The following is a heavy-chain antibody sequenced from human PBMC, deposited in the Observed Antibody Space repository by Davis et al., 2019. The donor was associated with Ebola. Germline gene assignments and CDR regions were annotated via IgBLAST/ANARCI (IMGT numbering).Heavy chain of an antibody. V-gene: IGHV4-4*07. J-gene: IGHJ4*02. CDR1: GGSISSYY. CDR2: IYTSGST. Sequence: PSETLSLTCTVSGGSISSYYWSWIRQPAGKGLEWIGRIYTSGSTNYNPSLKSRVTISVDTSKNQFSLKLSSVTAADTAVYYCARALGLSITMIAFDYWGQGTLVTVSS. D-gene: IGHD3-22*01. CDR3: ARALGLSITMIAFDY.